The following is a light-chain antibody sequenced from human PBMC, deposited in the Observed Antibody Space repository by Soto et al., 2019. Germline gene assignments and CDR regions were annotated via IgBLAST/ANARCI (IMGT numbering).Light chain of an antibody. CDR1: QSVSSSY. CDR2: GAS. CDR3: QQYGSSLTWT. V-gene: IGKV3-20*01. Sequence: EIVLTQSPGTLSLSPGERATLSCRASQSVSSSYLAWYQQKPGQAPRRLIYGASSRATGIPDRFSGSGSGTDFTLTISRLEPEDFAVDYCQQYGSSLTWTFGQGTKVDIK. J-gene: IGKJ1*01.